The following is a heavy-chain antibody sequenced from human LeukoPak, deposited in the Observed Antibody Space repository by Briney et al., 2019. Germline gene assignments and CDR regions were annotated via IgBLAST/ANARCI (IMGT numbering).Heavy chain of an antibody. CDR1: GFTFSSYG. CDR3: AKDLSGYSYGYNAFGI. J-gene: IGHJ3*02. D-gene: IGHD5-18*01. CDR2: IRYDGSNK. V-gene: IGHV3-30*02. Sequence: GGSLRLSCAASGFTFSSYGMHWVRQAPGKGLEWVAFIRYDGSNKYYADSVKGRFTISRDNSKNTLYLQMNSLRAEDTAVYYCAKDLSGYSYGYNAFGIWGQGTMVTVSS.